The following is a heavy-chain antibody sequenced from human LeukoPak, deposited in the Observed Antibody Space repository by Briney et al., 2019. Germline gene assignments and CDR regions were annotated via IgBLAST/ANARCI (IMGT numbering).Heavy chain of an antibody. CDR2: IYPGDSDT. CDR3: ATYSDKFYFDC. Sequence: GESLKISCKGSGYNFTSYWIAWVRPMPGRGLEWMGMIYPGDSDTRYSPPFQDQVIISADKSSSTAYLQWSSLKASDTAIYYCATYSDKFYFDCWGQGTLVTVSS. D-gene: IGHD2-15*01. CDR1: GYNFTSYW. J-gene: IGHJ4*02. V-gene: IGHV5-51*01.